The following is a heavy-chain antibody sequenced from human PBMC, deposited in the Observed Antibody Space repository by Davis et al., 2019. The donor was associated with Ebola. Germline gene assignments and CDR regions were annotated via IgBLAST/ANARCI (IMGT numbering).Heavy chain of an antibody. CDR1: GFTFSGHW. CDR3: ARRGYSALD. J-gene: IGHJ4*02. V-gene: IGHV3-7*03. D-gene: IGHD5-12*01. CDR2: INTDGSEK. Sequence: GGSLRLSCAASGFTFSGHWMTWVRQAPGRGLECVASINTDGSEKYYVDSVKGRFAISRDNAKNSLYLQMNSLRAEDTAVYYCARRGYSALDWGQGTLVTVSS.